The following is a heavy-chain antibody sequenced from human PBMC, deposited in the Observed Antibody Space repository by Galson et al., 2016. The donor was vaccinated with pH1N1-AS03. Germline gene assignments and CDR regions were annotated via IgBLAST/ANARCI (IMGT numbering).Heavy chain of an antibody. Sequence: WLRQAPGKGLEYVSAINGNGFSTYYANSVKDRFTVSRDNSKNTLYLQMGSLRVEDMAVYYCARGPVSYANYWFPPPDYWGQGTLVTVSS. CDR3: ARGPVSYANYWFPPPDY. V-gene: IGHV3-64*01. J-gene: IGHJ4*02. CDR2: INGNGFST. D-gene: IGHD4/OR15-4a*01.